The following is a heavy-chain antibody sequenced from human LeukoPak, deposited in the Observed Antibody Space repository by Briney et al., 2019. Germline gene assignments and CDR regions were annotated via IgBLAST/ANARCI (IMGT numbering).Heavy chain of an antibody. J-gene: IGHJ5*02. CDR2: IYTSGST. Sequence: SETLSLTCTVSGGSISSYYWSWIRQPAGKGLELIGRIYTSGSTNYNPSLKSRVTMSVDTSKNQFSLKLSSVTAADTAVYYYARFSCSSTSCLKGWFDPWGQGTLVTVSS. V-gene: IGHV4-4*07. CDR1: GGSISSYY. CDR3: ARFSCSSTSCLKGWFDP. D-gene: IGHD2-2*01.